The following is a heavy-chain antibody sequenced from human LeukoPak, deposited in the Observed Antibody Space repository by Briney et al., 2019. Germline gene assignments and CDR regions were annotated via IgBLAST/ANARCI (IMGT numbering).Heavy chain of an antibody. J-gene: IGHJ4*02. Sequence: ASVEVSCKASGYTFTSYAMHWVRQAPGQRLEWMGWINAGNGNTKYSQKFQGRDTITRDTSASTAYMELSSLRSEDTAVYYCARGPYSSGPTPFDYWGQGTLVTVSS. D-gene: IGHD6-19*01. CDR2: INAGNGNT. V-gene: IGHV1-3*01. CDR3: ARGPYSSGPTPFDY. CDR1: GYTFTSYA.